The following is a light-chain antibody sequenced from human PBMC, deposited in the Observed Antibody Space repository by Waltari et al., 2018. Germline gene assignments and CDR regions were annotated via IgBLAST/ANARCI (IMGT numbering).Light chain of an antibody. Sequence: EIVLTQSPATLSLSPGERATLSCRASQSVSSYLAWYQQKPGQAPRLLIYDASNRATGIPARFSGSGSGTDFTLTISSLEPEDFATYYCQQYDFYSLTFGGGTRVEIK. CDR2: DAS. V-gene: IGKV3-11*01. CDR1: QSVSSY. CDR3: QQYDFYSLT. J-gene: IGKJ4*01.